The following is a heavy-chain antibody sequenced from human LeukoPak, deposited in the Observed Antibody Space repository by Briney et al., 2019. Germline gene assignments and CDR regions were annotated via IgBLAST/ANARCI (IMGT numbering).Heavy chain of an antibody. J-gene: IGHJ1*01. V-gene: IGHV4-59*12. D-gene: IGHD3-22*01. CDR2: IYYSGST. CDR1: GGSISSYY. Sequence: SETLSLTCTVSGGSISSYYWSWIRQPPGKGLEWIGYIYYSGSTNYNPSLKSRVTISVDTSKNQFSLKLSSVTAADTAVYYCASAQPDYYDSTGYFQHWGQGTLVTVSS. CDR3: ASAQPDYYDSTGYFQH.